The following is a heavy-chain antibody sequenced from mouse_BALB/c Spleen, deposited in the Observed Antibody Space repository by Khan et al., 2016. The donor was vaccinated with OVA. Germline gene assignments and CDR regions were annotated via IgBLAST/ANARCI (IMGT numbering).Heavy chain of an antibody. Sequence: EVKLLESGPGLVKPSQSLSLTCTVTGYSITSEYTWNWIRQFPGNKLEWMGFISYSGNTRYNPSLKSRISITRDTSKNQFFLQLNSVTSEDTATYYCARKDYYDYDPFPYWGQGNLVTGSA. CDR3: ARKDYYDYDPFPY. J-gene: IGHJ3*01. D-gene: IGHD2-4*01. CDR2: ISYSGNT. V-gene: IGHV3-2*02. CDR1: GYSITSEYT.